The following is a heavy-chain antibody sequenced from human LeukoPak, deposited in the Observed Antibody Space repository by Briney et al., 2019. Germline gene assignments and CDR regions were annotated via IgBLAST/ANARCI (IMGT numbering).Heavy chain of an antibody. Sequence: SETLSLTCAVYGGSFSGYYWSWIRQPPGKGLEWIGEINHSGSTNYNPSLTSRGTISVDTSKNQFSLKLSSVTAADTAVYYCARGRPYGSGSYFSNWFDPWGQGTLVTVSS. J-gene: IGHJ5*02. CDR3: ARGRPYGSGSYFSNWFDP. CDR1: GGSFSGYY. CDR2: INHSGST. D-gene: IGHD3-10*01. V-gene: IGHV4-34*01.